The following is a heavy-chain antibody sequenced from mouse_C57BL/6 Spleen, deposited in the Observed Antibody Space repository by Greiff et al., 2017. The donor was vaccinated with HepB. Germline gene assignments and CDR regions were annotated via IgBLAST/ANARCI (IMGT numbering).Heavy chain of an antibody. Sequence: QVQLKQSGAELVKPGASVKISCKASGYAFSSYWMNWVKQRPGKGLEWIGQIYPGDGDTNYNGKFKGKATLTADKSSSTAYMQLSSLTSEDSAVYFCARSSYGSSYWYFDVWGTGTTVTVSS. V-gene: IGHV1-80*01. J-gene: IGHJ1*03. CDR2: IYPGDGDT. D-gene: IGHD1-1*01. CDR1: GYAFSSYW. CDR3: ARSSYGSSYWYFDV.